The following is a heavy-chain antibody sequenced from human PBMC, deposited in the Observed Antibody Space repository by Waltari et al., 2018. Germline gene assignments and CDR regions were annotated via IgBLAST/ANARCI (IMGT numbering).Heavy chain of an antibody. CDR2: ISYDGSNK. Sequence: QVQLVESGGGVVQPGRSLRLSCAASGFTFSSYAMHWVRKAPGKGLEWVAVISYDGSNKYYADSVKGRFTISRDNSKNTLYLQMNSLRAEDTAVYYCASSGVQGSLGFDPWGQGTLVTVSS. CDR3: ASSGVQGSLGFDP. D-gene: IGHD3-10*01. CDR1: GFTFSSYA. J-gene: IGHJ5*02. V-gene: IGHV3-30-3*01.